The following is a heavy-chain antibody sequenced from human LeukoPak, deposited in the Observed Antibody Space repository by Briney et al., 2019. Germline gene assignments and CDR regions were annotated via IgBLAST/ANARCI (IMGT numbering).Heavy chain of an antibody. D-gene: IGHD5-18*01. J-gene: IGHJ5*02. CDR1: GFTFSSYA. V-gene: IGHV3-7*01. CDR2: IKQDGSEK. CDR3: ARDFSDTDWFDP. Sequence: GGSLRLSCAASGFTFSSYAMSWVRQAPGKGLEWVANIKQDGSEKYYVDSVKGRFTISRDNAKNSLYLQMNSLRAEDTAVYYCARDFSDTDWFDPWGQGTLVTVSS.